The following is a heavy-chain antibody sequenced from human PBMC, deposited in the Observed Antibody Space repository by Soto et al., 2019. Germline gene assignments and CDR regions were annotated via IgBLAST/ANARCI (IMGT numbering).Heavy chain of an antibody. CDR3: VQITGWPGFDF. V-gene: IGHV3-53*01. D-gene: IGHD6-19*01. CDR2: IYGGGTT. CDR1: GFTVSSKY. Sequence: EVQLVESGGGLIQPGGSLRLSCAASGFTVSSKYMTWVRQAPGKGLEWVSVIYGGGTTYYADSVKGRFTISRDNSKNKLYLQMNSLRAEDTAVYYCVQITGWPGFDFLGQGTLVTVSS. J-gene: IGHJ4*02.